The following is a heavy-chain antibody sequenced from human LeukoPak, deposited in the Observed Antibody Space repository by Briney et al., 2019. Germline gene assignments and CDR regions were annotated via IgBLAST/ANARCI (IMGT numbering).Heavy chain of an antibody. CDR3: ARDRTEDNWNDDWFDP. Sequence: ASVKVSCKASGGTFSSYAISWVRQAPGQGLEWMGRIIPILGIANYAQEFQGRVTITADKSTSTAYMELSSLRSEDTAVYYCARDRTEDNWNDDWFDPWGQGTLVTVSS. V-gene: IGHV1-69*04. J-gene: IGHJ5*02. CDR1: GGTFSSYA. CDR2: IIPILGIA. D-gene: IGHD1-20*01.